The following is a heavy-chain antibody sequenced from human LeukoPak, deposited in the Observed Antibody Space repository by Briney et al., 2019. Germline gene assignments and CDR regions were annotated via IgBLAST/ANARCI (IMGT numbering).Heavy chain of an antibody. CDR2: INSKSGGT. J-gene: IGHJ3*02. Sequence: ASVKVSCKASGYTFAGYYMHWVRQAPGQGLEWMGWINSKSGGTNYVQRFQGRVTMTRDTSISTAYMELSRLRSDDTAVYYCARVGMGYYYDSSGYYGAFDIWGQGTMVTVSS. CDR1: GYTFAGYY. CDR3: ARVGMGYYYDSSGYYGAFDI. V-gene: IGHV1-2*02. D-gene: IGHD3-22*01.